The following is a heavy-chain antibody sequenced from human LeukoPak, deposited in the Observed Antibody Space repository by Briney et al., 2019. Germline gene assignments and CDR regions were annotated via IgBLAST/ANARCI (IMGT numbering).Heavy chain of an antibody. D-gene: IGHD4-23*01. CDR2: ISNSGGTT. CDR3: AKDLVRWAFDI. J-gene: IGHJ3*02. CDR1: GFIFSEYY. V-gene: IGHV3-11*01. Sequence: GGSLRLSCAASGFIFSEYYMGWIRQAPGKGLEWVSYISNSGGTTYYADSVKGRFTISRDDAKNSLFLQMNSLRAEDTAVYYCAKDLVRWAFDIWGQGTMVTVSS.